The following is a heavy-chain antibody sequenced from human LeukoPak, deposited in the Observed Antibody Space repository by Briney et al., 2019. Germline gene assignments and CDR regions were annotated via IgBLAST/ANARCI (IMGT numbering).Heavy chain of an antibody. V-gene: IGHV1-2*02. J-gene: IGHJ4*02. CDR2: INPNSGGT. CDR3: ARDQYKRGSSCWPY. Sequence: ASVNLSCKASGYTFTGYYMHWVRQAPGQGLEWMGWINPNSGGTNYAQKFQGRVTMTRDTSISTAYMELSRLRSDDTAVYYCARDQYKRGSSCWPYWGQGTLVTVSS. D-gene: IGHD6-13*01. CDR1: GYTFTGYY.